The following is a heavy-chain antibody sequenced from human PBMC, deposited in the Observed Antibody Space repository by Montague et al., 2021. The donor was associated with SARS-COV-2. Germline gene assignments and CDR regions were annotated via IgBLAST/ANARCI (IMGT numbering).Heavy chain of an antibody. D-gene: IGHD1-26*01. CDR2: IHYNGYT. Sequence: SETLSLTCTVSGALSNTYPSNSDFWTWIRQTHGKELEWIAWIHYNGYTXXNASLKTRVTISIDTSKKHFSLRLNFLTATDTAVYYCARGHILGPGARGFEHWGQGTLVTVAS. CDR3: ARGHILGPGARGFEH. CDR1: GALSNTYPSNSDF. V-gene: IGHV4-61*03. J-gene: IGHJ4*02.